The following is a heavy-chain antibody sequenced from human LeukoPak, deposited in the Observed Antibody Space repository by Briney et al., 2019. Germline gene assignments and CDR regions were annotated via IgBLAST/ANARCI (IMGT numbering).Heavy chain of an antibody. Sequence: GASVKVSCEVSGYTLTELSMHWVRQAPGKGLEWMGGFDPEDGETIYAQKFQGRVTMTEDTSTDTAYMELSSLRPEDTAVYYCATRGVVTRGSYYYYGMDVWGQGTTVTVSS. D-gene: IGHD4-23*01. CDR1: GYTLTELS. V-gene: IGHV1-24*01. J-gene: IGHJ6*02. CDR2: FDPEDGET. CDR3: ATRGVVTRGSYYYYGMDV.